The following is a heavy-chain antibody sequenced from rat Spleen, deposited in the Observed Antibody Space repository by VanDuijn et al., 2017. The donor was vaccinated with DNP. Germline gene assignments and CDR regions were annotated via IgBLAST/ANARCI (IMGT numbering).Heavy chain of an antibody. D-gene: IGHD4-1*01. V-gene: IGHV1-43*01. Sequence: QVQLQQSGAELAKPGSSVMISCRASGYTFTTYYIGWIKQTTRQGLEYIGYINTGSGGTNYNEKFKGKATLTVDKSSSTAFMQLSSLTPDDSAVYYCASGANGRWFAYWGQGTLVTVSS. CDR1: GYTFTTYY. CDR3: ASGANGRWFAY. J-gene: IGHJ3*01. CDR2: INTGSGGT.